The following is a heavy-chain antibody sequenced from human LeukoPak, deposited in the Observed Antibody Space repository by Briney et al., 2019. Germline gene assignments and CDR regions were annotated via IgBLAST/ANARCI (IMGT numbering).Heavy chain of an antibody. D-gene: IGHD6-19*01. CDR1: GGSISSYY. CDR3: ARGHSSGWYLSANDY. J-gene: IGHJ4*02. V-gene: IGHV4-34*01. Sequence: SETLSLTCTVSGGSISSYYWSWIRQPPGKGLEWIGEINHSGSTNYNPSLKSRVTISVDTSKNQFPLKLSSVTAADTAVYYCARGHSSGWYLSANDYWGQGTLVTVSS. CDR2: INHSGST.